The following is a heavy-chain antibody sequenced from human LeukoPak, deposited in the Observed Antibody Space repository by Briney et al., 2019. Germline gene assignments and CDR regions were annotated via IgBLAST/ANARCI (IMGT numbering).Heavy chain of an antibody. Sequence: ASVKVSCKASGYTFTSYGISWVRQAPGQGLEWMGWISAYNGNTNYAQKLQGRVTMTTDTSTSTAYMELRSLRSDDTAVYYCARGDPLDDFWSGYYRGGYYFDYWGQGTLVTVSS. D-gene: IGHD3-3*01. CDR1: GYTFTSYG. CDR2: ISAYNGNT. V-gene: IGHV1-18*01. J-gene: IGHJ4*02. CDR3: ARGDPLDDFWSGYYRGGYYFDY.